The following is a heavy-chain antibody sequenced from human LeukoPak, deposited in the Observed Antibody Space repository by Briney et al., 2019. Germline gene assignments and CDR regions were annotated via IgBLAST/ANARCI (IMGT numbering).Heavy chain of an antibody. CDR1: GFTFSNYA. CDR2: ISGSGGST. D-gene: IGHD2-2*01. V-gene: IGHV3-23*01. Sequence: GGSLRLSCAASGFTFSNYAMSRVRQAPGKGLQWVSAISGSGGSTYYADSVKGRFTISRDNSKNTLYLQMNSLRAEDTAVYYCAKEELRRYCSSTSCYANAFDIWGQGTMVTVSS. CDR3: AKEELRRYCSSTSCYANAFDI. J-gene: IGHJ3*02.